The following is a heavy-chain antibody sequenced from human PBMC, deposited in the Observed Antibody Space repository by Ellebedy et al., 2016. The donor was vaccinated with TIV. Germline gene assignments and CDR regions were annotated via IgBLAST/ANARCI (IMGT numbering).Heavy chain of an antibody. D-gene: IGHD4-17*01. J-gene: IGHJ5*02. Sequence: GESLKISCAASGFNFRSYWMTWVRQAPGKGLEWVAKIRQEGDEIYYVESVKGRFTISRDNAKNSLFIQLNSLRVEETAVYYCARRASDGDYAVQVNPWFDPWGQGTLVTVSS. CDR1: GFNFRSYW. CDR3: ARRASDGDYAVQVNPWFDP. CDR2: IRQEGDEI. V-gene: IGHV3-7*01.